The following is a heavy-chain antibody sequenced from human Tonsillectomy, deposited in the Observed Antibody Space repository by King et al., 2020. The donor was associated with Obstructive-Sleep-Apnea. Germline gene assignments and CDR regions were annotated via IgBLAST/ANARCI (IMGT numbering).Heavy chain of an antibody. V-gene: IGHV5-51*01. D-gene: IGHD6-6*01. CDR2: IYPCDSAT. CDR1: GYSFTSYW. Sequence: VQLVEAGAEVKKPGESLKISSKGSGYSFTSYWIGWVRQMPGKGLEWMGIIYPCDSATRYSPSFQGQVTISADKSISTAYLQWSSLKASDTAMYYCARHRRGSSSLNFDYWGQGTLVTVSS. CDR3: ARHRRGSSSLNFDY. J-gene: IGHJ4*02.